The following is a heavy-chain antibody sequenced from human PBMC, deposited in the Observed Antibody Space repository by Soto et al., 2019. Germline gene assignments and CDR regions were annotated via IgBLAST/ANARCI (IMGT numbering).Heavy chain of an antibody. J-gene: IGHJ6*02. CDR3: ARERGTTVTTYYYYGMDV. CDR1: GGTFSSYA. Sequence: QVQLVQSGAEVKKPGSSVTVSCKASGGTFSSYAISWVRQAPGQGLEWMGGIIPIFGTANYAQNFQGRVTITADESTSTAYMELSSLRSEDTAVYYCARERGTTVTTYYYYGMDVWGQGTTVTVSS. CDR2: IIPIFGTA. D-gene: IGHD4-17*01. V-gene: IGHV1-69*01.